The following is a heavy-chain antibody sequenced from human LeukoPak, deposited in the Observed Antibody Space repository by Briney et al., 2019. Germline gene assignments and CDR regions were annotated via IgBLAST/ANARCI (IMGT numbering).Heavy chain of an antibody. CDR2: IYSGGST. Sequence: GGSLRLSCAASGFTVSSNYMSWVRQAPGKGLEWVSVIYSGGSTYYADSVKGRFTISRDNSKNTLYLQMNSLRAEDTAVYYCARYSSSWSPDAFDIWGQGTIVTVSS. CDR1: GFTVSSNY. V-gene: IGHV3-53*01. D-gene: IGHD6-13*01. J-gene: IGHJ3*02. CDR3: ARYSSSWSPDAFDI.